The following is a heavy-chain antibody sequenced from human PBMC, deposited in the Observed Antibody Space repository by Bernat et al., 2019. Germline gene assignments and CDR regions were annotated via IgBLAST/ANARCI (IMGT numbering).Heavy chain of an antibody. Sequence: QVQLQESGPGLVKPSETLSLTCTVSGGSISSSSYYWGWIRQPPGKGLEWIGSIYYSGSTYYNPSLKSRVTISVDTSKNQFSLKLSSVTAADTAVYYCARSYDSSGYYYVDFGYWGQGTLVTVSS. CDR1: GGSISSSSYY. J-gene: IGHJ4*02. CDR3: ARSYDSSGYYYVDFGY. CDR2: IYYSGST. D-gene: IGHD3-22*01. V-gene: IGHV4-39*01.